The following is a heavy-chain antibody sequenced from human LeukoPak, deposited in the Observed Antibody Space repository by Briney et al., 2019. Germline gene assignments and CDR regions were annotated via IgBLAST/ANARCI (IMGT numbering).Heavy chain of an antibody. D-gene: IGHD3-3*01. CDR2: ISNDGSRK. Sequence: GGSLRLSCAPSGFTFSRHGMHWVRQAPGKGLEWVAIISNDGSRKYYAHPVEGRFTISRDNSKNTLYLQMDSLRAEDTAVYYCARDRAWNYFDYWGQGTLVTVSS. J-gene: IGHJ4*02. V-gene: IGHV3-30*03. CDR3: ARDRAWNYFDY. CDR1: GFTFSRHG.